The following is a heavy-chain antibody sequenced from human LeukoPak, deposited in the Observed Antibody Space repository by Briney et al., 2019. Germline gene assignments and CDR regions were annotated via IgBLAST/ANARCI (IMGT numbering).Heavy chain of an antibody. CDR3: ARRGVVIRVILVGFHKEAFYFDS. J-gene: IGHJ4*02. D-gene: IGHD3-22*01. V-gene: IGHV3-23*01. CDR1: GITLNKYG. Sequence: GSLRLSCAVSGITLNKYGMRLVRQAPGEGLELVAGICDSGGRPNYADSVKGRFTISRDNPKNTLYLQMNSLRAEDTAVYFCARRGVVIRVILVGFHKEAFYFDSWGQGALVTVSS. CDR2: ICDSGGRP.